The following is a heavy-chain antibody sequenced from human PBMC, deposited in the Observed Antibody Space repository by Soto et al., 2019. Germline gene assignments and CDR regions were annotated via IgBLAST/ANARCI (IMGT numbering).Heavy chain of an antibody. CDR1: GFTFSTYS. J-gene: IGHJ2*01. V-gene: IGHV3-48*02. Sequence: EVQLVESGGGLVQPGGSLRLSCAASGFTFSTYSMTWVRQAPGKGLEWVSYISSSSSPINYADSVKGRFTISRDHAKNSLYLQMNTLRDEDTAVYYCARNRAVAGTPWYFDLWGRGTLVTVSS. CDR3: ARNRAVAGTPWYFDL. D-gene: IGHD6-19*01. CDR2: ISSSSSPI.